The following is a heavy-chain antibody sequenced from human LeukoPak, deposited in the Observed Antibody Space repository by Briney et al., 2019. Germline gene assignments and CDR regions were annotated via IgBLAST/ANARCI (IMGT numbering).Heavy chain of an antibody. V-gene: IGHV4-59*08. Sequence: SETLSLTCTVSGGSISSYYWSWIRQPPGKGLEWIGYIYYSGSTNYNPSLKSRVTISVDTSKNQFSLKLSSVTAADTAVYYCARVAVADSYYFDYWGQGTLVTVSS. CDR2: IYYSGST. CDR3: ARVAVADSYYFDY. J-gene: IGHJ4*02. CDR1: GGSISSYY. D-gene: IGHD6-19*01.